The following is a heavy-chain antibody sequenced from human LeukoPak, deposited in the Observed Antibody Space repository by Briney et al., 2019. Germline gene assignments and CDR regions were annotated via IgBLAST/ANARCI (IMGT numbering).Heavy chain of an antibody. CDR2: ISSSSSYI. D-gene: IGHD6-19*01. CDR1: GFTFSGYS. CDR3: ARGRGWLVLEEPYYFDY. Sequence: GGSLRLSCAASGFTFSGYSMNWVRQAPGKGLEWVSSISSSSSYIYYADSVKGRFTISRDNAKNSLYLQMNSLRAEDTAVYYCARGRGWLVLEEPYYFDYWGQGTLVTVSS. V-gene: IGHV3-21*01. J-gene: IGHJ4*02.